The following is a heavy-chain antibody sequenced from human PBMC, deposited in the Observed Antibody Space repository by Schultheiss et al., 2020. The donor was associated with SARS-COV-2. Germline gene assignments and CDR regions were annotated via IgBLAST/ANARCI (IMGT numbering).Heavy chain of an antibody. Sequence: ASVKVSCKASGYTFTSYDINWVRQATGQGLEWMGWMNPNSGNTGYAQKFQGRVTMTRNTSISTAYMELSSLRSEDTAVYYCARDQTIFAHLWFDPWGQGTLVTVSS. J-gene: IGHJ5*02. D-gene: IGHD3-3*01. V-gene: IGHV1-8*01. CDR2: MNPNSGNT. CDR1: GYTFTSYD. CDR3: ARDQTIFAHLWFDP.